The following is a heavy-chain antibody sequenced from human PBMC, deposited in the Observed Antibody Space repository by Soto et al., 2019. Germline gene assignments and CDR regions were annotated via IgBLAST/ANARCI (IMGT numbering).Heavy chain of an antibody. D-gene: IGHD3-16*01. Sequence: SETLSLTCTVSGGSVSSGSYYWSWIRQPPGEGLEWIGYIYYSGSTNYNPSLKSRVTISVDTSKNQFSLKLSSVTAADTAVYYCARVRHGPGGLYCFDYWGQGTLVTVSS. CDR2: IYYSGST. V-gene: IGHV4-61*01. CDR1: GGSVSSGSYY. CDR3: ARVRHGPGGLYCFDY. J-gene: IGHJ4*02.